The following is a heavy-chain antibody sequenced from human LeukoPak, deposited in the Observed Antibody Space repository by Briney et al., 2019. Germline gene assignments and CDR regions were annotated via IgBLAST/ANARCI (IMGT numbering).Heavy chain of an antibody. V-gene: IGHV3-21*01. J-gene: IGHJ4*03. CDR3: ARDKIVGATHFDY. Sequence: GGSLRLSCAASGFTFSSYNMNWVRQAPGKGLEWVSSISSSSSYIYYADSVKGRFTISRDNAKNSLYLQMNSLRAEDTAVYYCARDKIVGATHFDYWGKGTTVTVSS. D-gene: IGHD1-26*01. CDR2: ISSSSSYI. CDR1: GFTFSSYN.